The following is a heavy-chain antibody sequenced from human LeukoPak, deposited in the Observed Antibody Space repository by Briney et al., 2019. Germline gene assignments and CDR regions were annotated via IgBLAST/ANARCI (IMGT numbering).Heavy chain of an antibody. V-gene: IGHV1-2*02. J-gene: IGHJ3*02. Sequence: ASVKVCCKASGYTFTGYYMHWVRQAPGQGLEWMGWINPNSGGTNYAQKFQGRVTMTRDTSISTAYMELSRLRSDDTAVYYCARASDYVWGSYRYSPFDIWGQGTMVTVSS. D-gene: IGHD3-16*02. CDR2: INPNSGGT. CDR1: GYTFTGYY. CDR3: ARASDYVWGSYRYSPFDI.